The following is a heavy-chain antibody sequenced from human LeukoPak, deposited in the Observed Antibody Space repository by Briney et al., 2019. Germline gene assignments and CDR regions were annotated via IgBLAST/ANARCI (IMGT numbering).Heavy chain of an antibody. CDR3: ARPFSYSSGWYYFDY. Sequence: SETLSLTCTVSGGSISSSSYYWGWIRQPPGKGLEWIGSIYYSGSTYYNPSLKSRVTISVDTSKNQFSLKLSSATAADTAVYYCARPFSYSSGWYYFDYWGQGTLVTVSS. D-gene: IGHD6-19*01. CDR2: IYYSGST. J-gene: IGHJ4*02. CDR1: GGSISSSSYY. V-gene: IGHV4-39*01.